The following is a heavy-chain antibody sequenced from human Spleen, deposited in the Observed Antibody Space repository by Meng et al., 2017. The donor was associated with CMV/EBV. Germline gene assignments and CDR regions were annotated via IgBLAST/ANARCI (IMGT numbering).Heavy chain of an antibody. CDR3: ASPRVPVAISAEYLQH. J-gene: IGHJ1*01. CDR2: INPILATT. D-gene: IGHD2-2*01. Sequence: SVKVSCKASGYSFTGYYMHWVRQAPGQGLEWMGWINPILATTNYAQNFQGRVTITADKSTNTAYMELSSLRSEDTAVYYCASPRVPVAISAEYLQHWGQGTLVTVSS. V-gene: IGHV1-69*08. CDR1: GYSFTGYY.